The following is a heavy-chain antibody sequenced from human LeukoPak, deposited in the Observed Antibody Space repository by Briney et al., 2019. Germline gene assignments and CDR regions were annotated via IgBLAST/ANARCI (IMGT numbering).Heavy chain of an antibody. CDR2: VSHEGSSR. J-gene: IGHJ4*02. D-gene: IGHD6-19*01. Sequence: PGGSLRLSCAASGYPFSGSDIHWVRQAPGKGLEWVAFVSHEGSSRFYAESVKGRFGISRDNSKSTTYLQMNGLRADDTAVYYCAKTTGGWPRFCDHWGQGTLVAVSS. CDR3: AKTTGGWPRFCDH. CDR1: GYPFSGSD. V-gene: IGHV3-30*18.